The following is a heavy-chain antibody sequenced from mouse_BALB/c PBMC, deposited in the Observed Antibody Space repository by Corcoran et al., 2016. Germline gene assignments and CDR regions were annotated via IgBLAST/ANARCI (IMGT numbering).Heavy chain of an antibody. Sequence: QIQLVPSGPELKKPGETVKISCKASGYTFTNSGMNWVQQAPGKGLKWMGWINTYTGEPTYADDFKGRFAFSLETSASSAYLQINNLKNEDTATYFCAREPYAMDYWGQGTSVTVSS. J-gene: IGHJ4*01. CDR3: AREPYAMDY. CDR1: GYTFTNSG. V-gene: IGHV9-3-1*01. CDR2: INTYTGEP.